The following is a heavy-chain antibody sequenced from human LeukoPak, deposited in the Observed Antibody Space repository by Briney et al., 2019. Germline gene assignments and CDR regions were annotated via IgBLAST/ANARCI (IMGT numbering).Heavy chain of an antibody. V-gene: IGHV3-74*01. CDR2: INSDGSST. CDR3: ARDRCSGGSCYYVNWFDP. Sequence: PGGSLRLSCAASGFTFSSYWMHWVRQAPGKGLVWVSRINSDGSSTSYADSVKGRFTISRDNAKNTLYLQMNSLRAEDTAVYYCARDRCSGGSCYYVNWFDPWGQGTLVTVSS. CDR1: GFTFSSYW. J-gene: IGHJ5*02. D-gene: IGHD2-15*01.